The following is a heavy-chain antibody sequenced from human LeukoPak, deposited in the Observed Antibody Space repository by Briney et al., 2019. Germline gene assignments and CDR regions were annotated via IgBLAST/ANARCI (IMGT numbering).Heavy chain of an antibody. CDR3: ARDTYEQFDY. J-gene: IGHJ4*02. CDR1: GGSISSGSYY. CDR2: IYTSGST. D-gene: IGHD3-22*01. Sequence: SETLSLTCTVSGGSISSGSYYWSWIRQPAGKGLEWIGRIYTSGSTYYNPSLKSRVTISVDTSKHQFSLKLSSVTAADTAVYYCARDTYEQFDYWGQGTLVTVSS. V-gene: IGHV4-61*02.